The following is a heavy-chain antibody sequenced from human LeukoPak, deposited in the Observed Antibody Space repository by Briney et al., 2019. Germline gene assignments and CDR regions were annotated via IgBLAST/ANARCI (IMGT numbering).Heavy chain of an antibody. V-gene: IGHV3-33*01. CDR2: IWYDGSNK. Sequence: HPGGSLRLSCAASGFTFSSYGMHWVRQAPGKGLEWVAVIWYDGSNKYYADSVKGRLTISRDNSKNTLYLQMNSLRAEDTAVYYCARDGTRDYGDHYFDYWGQGTLVTVSS. CDR1: GFTFSSYG. CDR3: ARDGTRDYGDHYFDY. J-gene: IGHJ4*02. D-gene: IGHD4-17*01.